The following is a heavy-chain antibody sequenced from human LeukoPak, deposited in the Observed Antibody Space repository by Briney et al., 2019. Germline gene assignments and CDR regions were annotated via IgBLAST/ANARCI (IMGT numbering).Heavy chain of an antibody. Sequence: SETLPLTCTVSGGSISPFYWSWIRQPPGKGLEWIGNIFHTGTTNYNPSLSSRLTISVDRSRNDFSLNLRSVTAADTAVYYCVRARNMAFDIWGLGTMVTVSS. CDR2: IFHTGTT. V-gene: IGHV4-59*01. CDR1: GGSISPFY. CDR3: VRARNMAFDI. J-gene: IGHJ3*02. D-gene: IGHD4-11*01.